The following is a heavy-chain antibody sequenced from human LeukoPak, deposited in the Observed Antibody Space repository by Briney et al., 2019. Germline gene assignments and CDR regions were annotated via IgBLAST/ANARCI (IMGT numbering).Heavy chain of an antibody. J-gene: IGHJ4*02. D-gene: IGHD3-10*01. CDR1: GFTFSSYA. CDR2: ISGSGGST. Sequence: GGSLRLSCAASGFTFSSYAMSWVRQAPGKGLEWVSAISGSGGSTYYADSVKGRFTISRDNSKNTLYLQMNSLRAEDTAVCYCAKDPGVLLWFGELSIWGQGTLVTVSS. V-gene: IGHV3-23*01. CDR3: AKDPGVLLWFGELSI.